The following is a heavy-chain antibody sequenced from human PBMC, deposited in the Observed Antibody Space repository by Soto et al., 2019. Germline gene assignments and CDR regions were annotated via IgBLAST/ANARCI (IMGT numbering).Heavy chain of an antibody. CDR2: IYYSGST. D-gene: IGHD4-17*01. V-gene: IGHV4-31*03. J-gene: IGHJ4*02. CDR1: GGSISSGGYY. Sequence: TLSLTCTVSGGSISSGGYYWSWIRQHPGKGLEWIGYIYYSGSTYYNPSLKSRVTISVDTSKNQFSLKLSSVTAADTAVYYCARKATVTTCFDYWGQGTLVTVSS. CDR3: ARKATVTTCFDY.